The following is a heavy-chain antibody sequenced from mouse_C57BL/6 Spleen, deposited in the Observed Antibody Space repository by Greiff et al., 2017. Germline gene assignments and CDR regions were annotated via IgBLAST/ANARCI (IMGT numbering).Heavy chain of an antibody. J-gene: IGHJ2*01. CDR2: ISYDGSN. CDR1: GYSITSGYY. D-gene: IGHD2-12*01. Sequence: EVQRVESGPGLVKPSQSLSLTCSVTGYSITSGYYWNWIRQFPGNKLEWMGYISYDGSNNYNPSLKNRISITRDTSKNQFFLKLNSVTTEDTATYYCARGRGRPFDYWGQGTTLTVSS. CDR3: ARGRGRPFDY. V-gene: IGHV3-6*01.